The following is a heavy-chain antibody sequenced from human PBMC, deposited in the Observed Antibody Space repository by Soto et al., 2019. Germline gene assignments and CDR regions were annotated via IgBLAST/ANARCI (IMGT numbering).Heavy chain of an antibody. V-gene: IGHV3-74*01. CDR3: ARGTLTSIDMVDY. Sequence: GGSLRLSCAASGFTFSTYWMHWVRQGPGKGLVWVSRIRGDGTRTNYADSVRGRFTVSRDNAKNTLYLQINSLTAEDTAVYYCARGTLTSIDMVDYWGQGTLVTVSS. D-gene: IGHD2-21*01. J-gene: IGHJ4*02. CDR1: GFTFSTYW. CDR2: IRGDGTRT.